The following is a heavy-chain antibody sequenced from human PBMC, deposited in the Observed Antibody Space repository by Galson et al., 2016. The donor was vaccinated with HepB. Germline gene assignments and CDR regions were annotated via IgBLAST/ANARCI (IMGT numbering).Heavy chain of an antibody. J-gene: IGHJ4*02. CDR3: ARYLSRYSSSGFLVPGRNYFDY. V-gene: IGHV4-34*01. Sequence: ETLSLTCAVYGGSLSGYYWSWIRQPPGMGLEWIGEINHSGITNYNPSLKSRVTISVDTSKNQFSLKLSSVTAADTALYYCARYLSRYSSSGFLVPGRNYFDYWGQGTLVTVST. CDR2: INHSGIT. D-gene: IGHD6-13*01. CDR1: GGSLSGYY.